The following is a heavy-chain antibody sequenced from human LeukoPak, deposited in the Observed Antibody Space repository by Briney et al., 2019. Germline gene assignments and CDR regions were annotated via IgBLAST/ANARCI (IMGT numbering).Heavy chain of an antibody. CDR3: ARGLGSGYSSRSRLEGYYYGMDV. CDR1: GFTFSSYW. V-gene: IGHV3-74*01. CDR2: INSDGSST. Sequence: GGSLRLSCAASGFTFSSYWMHWVRQAPGKGLVWVSRINSDGSSTSYADSEKGRFTISRDNAKNTLYLQMNSLRAEDTAVYYCARGLGSGYSSRSRLEGYYYGMDVWGQGTTVTVSS. J-gene: IGHJ6*02. D-gene: IGHD6-13*01.